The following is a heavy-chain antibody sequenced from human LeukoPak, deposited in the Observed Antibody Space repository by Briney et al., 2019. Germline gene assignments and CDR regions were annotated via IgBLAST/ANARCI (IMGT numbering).Heavy chain of an antibody. CDR1: GYTFTSYG. CDR3: ARTPSEYSSGWSYDY. V-gene: IGHV1-18*01. Sequence: ASVKVSCKASGYTFTSYGISWVRQAPGQGLEWMGWISAYNGNTNYAQKLQGRVTMTTDTSTSTAYMELSRLRSDDTAVYYCARTPSEYSSGWSYDYWGQGTLVTVSS. CDR2: ISAYNGNT. D-gene: IGHD6-19*01. J-gene: IGHJ4*02.